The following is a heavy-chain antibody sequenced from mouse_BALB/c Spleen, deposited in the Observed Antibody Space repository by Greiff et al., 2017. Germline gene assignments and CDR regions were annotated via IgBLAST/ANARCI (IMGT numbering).Heavy chain of an antibody. CDR3: TREGDYDGYHFDY. CDR2: ISSGGSYT. Sequence: EVKLVESGGGLVKPGGSLKLSCAASGFTFSSYTMSWVRQTPEKRLEWVATISSGGSYTYYPDSVKGRFTISRDNAKNTLYLQMSSLKSEDTAMYYCTREGDYDGYHFDYWGQGTTLTVSS. V-gene: IGHV5-6-4*01. J-gene: IGHJ2*01. D-gene: IGHD2-3*01. CDR1: GFTFSSYT.